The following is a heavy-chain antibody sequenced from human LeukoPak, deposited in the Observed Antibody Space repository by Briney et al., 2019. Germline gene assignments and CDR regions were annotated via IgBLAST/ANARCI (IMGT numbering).Heavy chain of an antibody. CDR3: ARDGYSSSWSYDAFDI. V-gene: IGHV3-7*03. CDR2: IKQDGSEK. CDR1: GFTFSSYW. D-gene: IGHD6-13*01. Sequence: PGGSLRLSCAASGFTFSSYWMSWVRQAPGKGLEWVANIKQDGSEKYYVDSVKGRFTISRDNAKNSLYLQMSSLRAEDTAVYYCARDGYSSSWSYDAFDIWGQGTMVTVSS. J-gene: IGHJ3*02.